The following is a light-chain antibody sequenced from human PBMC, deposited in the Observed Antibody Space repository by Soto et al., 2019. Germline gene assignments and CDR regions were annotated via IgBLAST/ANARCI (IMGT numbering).Light chain of an antibody. J-gene: IGKJ4*01. V-gene: IGKV1-5*03. CDR1: QSLNSW. Sequence: DIQMTQSPSTLSASIGDRVTITCRASQSLNSWLAWYQQKPGKAPKLLIYKASNLESGVPSRFSGSGSGTEFTLTISSLQPDDYATYYCQQYIDYFIFGGGTTVEIK. CDR2: KAS. CDR3: QQYIDYFI.